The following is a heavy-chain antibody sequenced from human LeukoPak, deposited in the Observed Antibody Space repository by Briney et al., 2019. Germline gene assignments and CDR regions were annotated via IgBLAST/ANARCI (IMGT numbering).Heavy chain of an antibody. Sequence: GASVKVSCKASGYTFTSYAMHWVRQAPGQRLEWMGWINAGNGNTKYSQKFQGRVTITRDTSTSTAYMELRSLRSDDTAVYYCARPNGDYVGDYFDYWGQGTLVTVSS. V-gene: IGHV1-3*01. CDR2: INAGNGNT. J-gene: IGHJ4*02. CDR1: GYTFTSYA. D-gene: IGHD4-17*01. CDR3: ARPNGDYVGDYFDY.